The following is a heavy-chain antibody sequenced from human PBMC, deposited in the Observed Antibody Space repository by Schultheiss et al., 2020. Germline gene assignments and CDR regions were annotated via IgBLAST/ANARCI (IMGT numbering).Heavy chain of an antibody. J-gene: IGHJ4*02. D-gene: IGHD2-2*01. CDR2: INAGNGNT. CDR1: GYTFTSYA. V-gene: IGHV1-3*01. CDR3: ARGGRYCSSTSCYFSY. Sequence: KVSCKASGYTFTSYAMHWVRQAPGQRLEWMGWINAGNGNTKYSQKFQGRVTITRDTSASTAYMELSSLRSEDTAVYYCARGGRYCSSTSCYFSYWGQGTLVTVSS.